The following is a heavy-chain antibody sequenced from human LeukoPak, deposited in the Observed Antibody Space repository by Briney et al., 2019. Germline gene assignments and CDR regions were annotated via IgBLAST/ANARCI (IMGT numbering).Heavy chain of an antibody. CDR2: ISYDGSNK. CDR3: ARGGSGYSSSWYLDY. Sequence: GGSLRLSCAASGFTFSSYAMHWVRRAPGKGLEWVAVISYDGSNKYYADSAKGRFTISRDKSKNTLYLQMNSLRAEDTAVYYCARGGSGYSSSWYLDYWGQGTLVTVSS. V-gene: IGHV3-30-3*01. D-gene: IGHD6-13*01. J-gene: IGHJ4*02. CDR1: GFTFSSYA.